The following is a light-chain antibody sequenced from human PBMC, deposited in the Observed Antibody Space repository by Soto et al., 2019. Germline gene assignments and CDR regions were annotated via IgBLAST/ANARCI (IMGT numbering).Light chain of an antibody. V-gene: IGLV2-11*01. Sequence: QSALTQPRSVSGSPGQSVTISFTGTSSDVGGYNYVSWYQQHPGKAPKLMIYDVSKRPSGVPDRFSGSKSGNTASLTISGLQAEDEAYYYCCSYAGSYTWVFGGGTKLTVL. CDR1: SSDVGGYNY. J-gene: IGLJ3*02. CDR2: DVS. CDR3: CSYAGSYTWV.